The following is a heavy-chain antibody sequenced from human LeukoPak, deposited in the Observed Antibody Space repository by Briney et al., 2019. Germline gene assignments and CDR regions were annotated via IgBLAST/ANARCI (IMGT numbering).Heavy chain of an antibody. D-gene: IGHD2-8*01. CDR1: GYTFTDYF. CDR2: INLKSAGT. CDR3: ARTAGTKGSWFDP. Sequence: GASVKVSCKTSGYTFTDYFLHWVRQAPGPGLEWMGWINLKSAGTNYAQKFQGRVTMTRDTSISTAYMELSRLRSDDTAVYYCARTAGTKGSWFDPWGQGTLVTVSS. V-gene: IGHV1-2*02. J-gene: IGHJ5*02.